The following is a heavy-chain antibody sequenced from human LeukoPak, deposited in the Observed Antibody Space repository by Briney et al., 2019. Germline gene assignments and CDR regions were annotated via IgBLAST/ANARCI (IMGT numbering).Heavy chain of an antibody. J-gene: IGHJ5*02. D-gene: IGHD3-16*01. Sequence: GGSLRLSCAASGFTFSSIWMSWVRQAPGKGLEWVTLISYDGSSKYYADSVKGRFTISRDNSKNTLFLQMNSLRAEDTALYYCARESGWGGYDIGLWGQGTLVTVSS. CDR1: GFTFSSIW. V-gene: IGHV3-30-3*01. CDR3: ARESGWGGYDIGL. CDR2: ISYDGSSK.